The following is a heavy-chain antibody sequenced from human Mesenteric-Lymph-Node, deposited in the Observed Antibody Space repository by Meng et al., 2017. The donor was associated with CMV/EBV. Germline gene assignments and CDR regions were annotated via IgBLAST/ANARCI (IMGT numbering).Heavy chain of an antibody. CDR1: GYTFTSFD. CDR2: MNPNSGNT. CDR3: ARGPSYSSGFPDC. J-gene: IGHJ4*02. D-gene: IGHD6-19*01. Sequence: QEQLVQSGTEVKKPGASVQFSCKASGYTFTSFDINWVRQATGQAPEWMGWMNPNSGNTGYAQKFQGRVTLTRDTSISTAYMELSSLRSEDTAVYYCARGPSYSSGFPDCWGQGTLVTVSS. V-gene: IGHV1-8*02.